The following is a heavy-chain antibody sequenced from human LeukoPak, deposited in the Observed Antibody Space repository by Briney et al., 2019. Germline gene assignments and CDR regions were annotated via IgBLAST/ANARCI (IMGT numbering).Heavy chain of an antibody. V-gene: IGHV3-30*18. Sequence: GGSLRLSCAASGFTFSSYGMHWVRQAPGKGREWVAVISYEGSNKYYADSVKRRFTISRDNSKDTLYLQMNSLRAEDTAVYYCAKDRSAASFRFDYWGQGTLVTVSS. CDR2: ISYEGSNK. CDR1: GFTFSSYG. J-gene: IGHJ4*02. CDR3: AKDRSAASFRFDY. D-gene: IGHD6-13*01.